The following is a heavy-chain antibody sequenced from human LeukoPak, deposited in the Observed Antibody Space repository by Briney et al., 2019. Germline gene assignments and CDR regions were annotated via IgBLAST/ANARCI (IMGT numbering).Heavy chain of an antibody. Sequence: GGSLRLSCAASGFTFSSYAMSWVRQAPGKGLEWVSAISGSGGSTYYADSVKGRFTISRDNSKNTLYLQMNSLRAEDTAVYYCAKAHYYYDSSGYYFDYWGQGTLVTVSS. D-gene: IGHD3-22*01. V-gene: IGHV3-23*01. J-gene: IGHJ4*02. CDR3: AKAHYYYDSSGYYFDY. CDR2: ISGSGGST. CDR1: GFTFSSYA.